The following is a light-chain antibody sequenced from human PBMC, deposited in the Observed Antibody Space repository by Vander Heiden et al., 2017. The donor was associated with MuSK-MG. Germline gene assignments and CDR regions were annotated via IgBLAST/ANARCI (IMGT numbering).Light chain of an antibody. V-gene: IGKV1-39*01. Sequence: DLQMTPSPSSLSASVGDRVTITCRASQSSSRYLNWYQQKPGKAPKLLIYAASSLQSGVPSRFSGSGSGTDFTLTISSLQPEDFATYYCQQRYSTPLTFGGGTKVEIK. CDR3: QQRYSTPLT. J-gene: IGKJ4*01. CDR1: QSSSRY. CDR2: AAS.